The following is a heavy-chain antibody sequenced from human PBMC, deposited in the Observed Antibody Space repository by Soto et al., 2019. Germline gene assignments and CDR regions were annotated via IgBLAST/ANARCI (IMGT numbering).Heavy chain of an antibody. CDR3: ASLDFWSGQPGYFDY. D-gene: IGHD3-3*01. Sequence: SETLSLTCTVSGGSISSYYWSWIRQPPGKGLEWIGYIYYSGSTNYNPSLKSRVTISVDTSKNQFSLKLSSVTAADTAVYYCASLDFWSGQPGYFDYWGQGTLVTVSS. V-gene: IGHV4-59*01. CDR2: IYYSGST. CDR1: GGSISSYY. J-gene: IGHJ4*02.